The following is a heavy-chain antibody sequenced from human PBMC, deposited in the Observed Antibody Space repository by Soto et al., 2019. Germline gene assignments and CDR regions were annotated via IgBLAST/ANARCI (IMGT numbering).Heavy chain of an antibody. CDR2: IYYSGST. J-gene: IGHJ4*02. CDR1: GGSISSGDYY. CDR3: ARVGGFGATTIDY. D-gene: IGHD3-10*01. V-gene: IGHV4-30-4*01. Sequence: SANLSLTCTVSGGSISSGDYYWSWIRQPPGKGLEWIGYIYYSGSTYYNPSLKSRVTISVDTSKNQFSLKLSSVTAADTAVYYCARVGGFGATTIDYWGQGTLVTVSS.